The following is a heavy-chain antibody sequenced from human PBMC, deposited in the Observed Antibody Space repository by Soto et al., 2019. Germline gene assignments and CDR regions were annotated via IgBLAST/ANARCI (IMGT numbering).Heavy chain of an antibody. Sequence: SETLSLTCTVSGGSISSGGYYWSWIRQHPGKGLEWIGYIYYSGSTYYNPSLKSRVTISVDTSKNQFSLKLSSVTAADTAVYYCASGPKTYYYDSSGYSQYWGQGTLVTVS. CDR1: GGSISSGGYY. CDR2: IYYSGST. V-gene: IGHV4-31*03. D-gene: IGHD3-22*01. J-gene: IGHJ4*02. CDR3: ASGPKTYYYDSSGYSQY.